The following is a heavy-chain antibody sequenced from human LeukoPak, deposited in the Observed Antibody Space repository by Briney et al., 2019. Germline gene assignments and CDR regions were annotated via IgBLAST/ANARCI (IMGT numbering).Heavy chain of an antibody. D-gene: IGHD4/OR15-4a*01. CDR1: GFTFSSYA. Sequence: QPGGSLRLSFAASGFTFSSYAMNWVREAPGKGVERVSISSSGGATHYGDSVKGRFTISRDNSKNTLYLQMNCLRAEDTAVYYCAKARGATYGTYYFDYWGQGTLVTVSS. J-gene: IGHJ4*02. V-gene: IGHV3-23*01. CDR2: ISSSGGAT. CDR3: AKARGATYGTYYFDY.